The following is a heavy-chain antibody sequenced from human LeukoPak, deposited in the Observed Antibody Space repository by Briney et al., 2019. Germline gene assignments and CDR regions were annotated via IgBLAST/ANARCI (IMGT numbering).Heavy chain of an antibody. Sequence: SVKVSCKASGGTFSSYAISWVRQAPGQRLEWMGRIIPILGIANYAQKFQGRVTITADKSTSTAYMELRRLSSEDTAVYYCARDTAARRPYYYDSSGYYPWGQGTLVTVSS. CDR1: GGTFSSYA. CDR2: IIPILGIA. CDR3: ARDTAARRPYYYDSSGYYP. J-gene: IGHJ5*02. D-gene: IGHD3-22*01. V-gene: IGHV1-69*04.